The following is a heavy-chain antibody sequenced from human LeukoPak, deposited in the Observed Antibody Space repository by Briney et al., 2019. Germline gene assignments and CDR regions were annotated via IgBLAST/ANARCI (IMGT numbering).Heavy chain of an antibody. D-gene: IGHD3-9*01. CDR1: GYTFTSYG. J-gene: IGHJ4*02. CDR2: ISAYNGNT. V-gene: IGHV1-18*01. Sequence: GASVNVSCKASGYTFTSYGISWVRQAPGQGLEWMGWISAYNGNTNYAQKLQGRVTITTDTSTSTAYMELRSLRSDDTAVYYCARVSPYYDILTGYYDAYWGQGTLVTVSS. CDR3: ARVSPYYDILTGYYDAY.